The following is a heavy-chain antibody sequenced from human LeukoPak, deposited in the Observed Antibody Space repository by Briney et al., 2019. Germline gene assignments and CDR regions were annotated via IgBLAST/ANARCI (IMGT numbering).Heavy chain of an antibody. CDR1: GGSISSYY. D-gene: IGHD6-13*01. J-gene: IGHJ6*03. V-gene: IGHV4-59*01. Sequence: SETLSLTCTVSGGSISSYYWTWIRQPPGKGLEWIGSLYYSGSTNYNPSLKSRVTISVDTSKNQFSLKLSSVTAADTAVYYCARVPSIAAAGTGYYYYYYMDVWGKGTTVTVSS. CDR2: LYYSGST. CDR3: ARVPSIAAAGTGYYYYYYMDV.